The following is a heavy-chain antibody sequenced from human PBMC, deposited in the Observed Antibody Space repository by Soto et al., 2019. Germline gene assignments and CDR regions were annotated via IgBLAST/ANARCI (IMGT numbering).Heavy chain of an antibody. CDR1: GFTFNTYD. Sequence: PGGSLRLSCAAYGFTFNTYDMSWVRQAPGKGLEWVSAISGGARSTFYAESVRGRFTISRDNSKNTLSLQMNSLRAEDTAVYYCTRDTRKGTSHSDYWGQGTRVTVSS. J-gene: IGHJ4*02. CDR3: TRDTRKGTSHSDY. D-gene: IGHD2-2*01. CDR2: ISGGARST. V-gene: IGHV3-23*01.